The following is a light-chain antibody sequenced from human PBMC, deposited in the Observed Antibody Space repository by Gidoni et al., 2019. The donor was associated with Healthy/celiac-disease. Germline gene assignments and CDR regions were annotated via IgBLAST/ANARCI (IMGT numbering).Light chain of an antibody. J-gene: IGKJ2*01. CDR1: QSVSSSY. V-gene: IGKV3-20*01. Sequence: IVLTQSPGTLSLSPGERATLSCRASQSVSSSYLAWYQQKPGQAPRLLIYGASSRATGIPDKFSGSGYGTDFTLTISRLEPEDFAVYYCQQYGSSRTFGQGTKLEIK. CDR2: GAS. CDR3: QQYGSSRT.